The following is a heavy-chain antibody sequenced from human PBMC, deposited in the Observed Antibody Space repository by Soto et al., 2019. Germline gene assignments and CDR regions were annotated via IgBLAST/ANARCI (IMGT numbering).Heavy chain of an antibody. D-gene: IGHD2-21*02. V-gene: IGHV2-5*02. CDR2: IYWDDDK. CDR3: AHSRCGGDCLQSYSSHYYYGMDG. Sequence: QITLKESGPTLVKPTQTLTLTCTFSGFSLSTGGVGVGWIRQPPGEALEWLALIYWDDDKRYSPSLESRLTITKDTSKNQVVLTMTNMDPVDTATYYCAHSRCGGDCLQSYSSHYYYGMDGWGQGTTVTVSS. J-gene: IGHJ6*02. CDR1: GFSLSTGGVG.